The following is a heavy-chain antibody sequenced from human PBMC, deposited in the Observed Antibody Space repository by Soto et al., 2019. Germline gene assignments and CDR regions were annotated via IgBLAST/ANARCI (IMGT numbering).Heavy chain of an antibody. J-gene: IGHJ4*02. CDR2: INATGSRT. CDR3: AKDRLAGNFDY. Sequence: PGGSLRLSCAASGFTFSSYWMSWVRQAPGKGLEWVANINATGSRTYYADSVKGRFTISRDNSKNTLYLQMNGLRVEDTAVYYCAKDRLAGNFDYWGQGTQVTVSS. CDR1: GFTFSSYW. V-gene: IGHV3-23*01.